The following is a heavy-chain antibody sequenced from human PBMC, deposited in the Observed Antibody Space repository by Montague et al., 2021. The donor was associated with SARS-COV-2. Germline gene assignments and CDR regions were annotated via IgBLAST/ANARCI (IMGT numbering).Heavy chain of an antibody. CDR2: ISSSSSYI. J-gene: IGHJ5*02. Sequence: SLRLSCAASGFTFSSYSMNWVRQAPGKGLEWVSSISSSSSYIYYADSVKGRFTISRDNAKNSLYLQMNSLRAEDTAVYYCAREEAVDEIMIFGVVTNNWFDPWSQGTLVTVSS. V-gene: IGHV3-21*01. CDR3: AREEAVDEIMIFGVVTNNWFDP. D-gene: IGHD3-3*01. CDR1: GFTFSSYS.